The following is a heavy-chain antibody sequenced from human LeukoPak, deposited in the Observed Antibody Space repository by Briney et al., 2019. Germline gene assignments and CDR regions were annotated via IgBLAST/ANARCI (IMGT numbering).Heavy chain of an antibody. CDR2: IYSGGST. V-gene: IGHV3-66*02. Sequence: GSLRLSCAASGFTVSSNYMSWVRQAPGKGLEWVSVIYSGGSTYYADSVKGRFTISRDNSKNTLYLQMNSLRAEDTAVYYCARDHSGWYLDYWGQGTLVTVSS. J-gene: IGHJ4*02. CDR1: GFTVSSNY. CDR3: ARDHSGWYLDY. D-gene: IGHD6-19*01.